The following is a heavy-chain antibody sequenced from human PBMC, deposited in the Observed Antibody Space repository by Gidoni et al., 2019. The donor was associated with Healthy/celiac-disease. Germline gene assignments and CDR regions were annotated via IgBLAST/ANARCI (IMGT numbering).Heavy chain of an antibody. J-gene: IGHJ6*02. CDR3: ARDPRGYYYGMDV. CDR2: IWYDGSNK. Sequence: QVQLVESGGGVVQPGRSLRLSCAASGFTFSSYGMHWDRQAPGKGLEWVAVIWYDGSNKYYADSVKGRFTISRDNSKNTLYLQMNSLRAEDTAVYYCARDPRGYYYGMDVWGQGTTVTVSS. V-gene: IGHV3-33*01. CDR1: GFTFSSYG.